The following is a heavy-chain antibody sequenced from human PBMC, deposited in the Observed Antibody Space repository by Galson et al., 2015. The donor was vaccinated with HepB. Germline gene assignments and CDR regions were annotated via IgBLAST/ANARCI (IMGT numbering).Heavy chain of an antibody. D-gene: IGHD2-15*01. CDR2: VIPMLGTA. CDR1: GGTFISYA. CDR3: ARSIGYCGGGSCYSYSYYGLDV. J-gene: IGHJ6*02. Sequence: SVKVSCKAYGGTFISYAISWVRQAPGQGLEWMGGVIPMLGTANYARTFQGRVSITADASTSTAYMELSGLKSEDTAVYYCARSIGYCGGGSCYSYSYYGLDVWGQGTTVTVSS. V-gene: IGHV1-69*13.